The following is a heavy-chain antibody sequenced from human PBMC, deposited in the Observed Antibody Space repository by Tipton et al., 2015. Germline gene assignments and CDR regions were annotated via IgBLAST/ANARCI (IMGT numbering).Heavy chain of an antibody. CDR1: GYSISSGYY. J-gene: IGHJ4*02. CDR3: ARGLFLWFGMSDY. CDR2: IFHRGDT. V-gene: IGHV4-38-2*01. Sequence: TLSLTCDVSGYSISSGYYWGWIRQPPGKGLEWIGSIFHRGDTNYNPSLKSRVTISLDTSKNHFSLKLNYVTAADTAVYYCARGLFLWFGMSDYWGRGTLITVST. D-gene: IGHD3-10*01.